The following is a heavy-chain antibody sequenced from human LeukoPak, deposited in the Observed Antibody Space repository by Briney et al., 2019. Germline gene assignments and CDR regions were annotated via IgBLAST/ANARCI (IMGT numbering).Heavy chain of an antibody. D-gene: IGHD6-19*01. J-gene: IGHJ4*02. CDR3: ARHKISVAGTRDFDY. V-gene: IGHV4-39*01. Sequence: SETLSLTCTVSGGSISSSSYYWGWIRQPPGKGLEWIGSIYYSGSTYYNLSLKSRVTISVDTSKNQFSLKLSSVTAADTAVYYCARHKISVAGTRDFDYWGQGTLVTVSS. CDR1: GGSISSSSYY. CDR2: IYYSGST.